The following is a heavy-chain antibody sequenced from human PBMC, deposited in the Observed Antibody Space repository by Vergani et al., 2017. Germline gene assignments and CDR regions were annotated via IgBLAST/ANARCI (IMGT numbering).Heavy chain of an antibody. J-gene: IGHJ6*02. Sequence: EVQLVQSGAEVKKPGATMKISCKVSGYTFTDHYMHWVKQAPGKGLEWMGLVDPEDGETIYAETFKGRVTIAADTSTDTAHVELSSLRSEDTAVYYCATPQTVTTGGMEVWGQGTTVIVSS. CDR1: GYTFTDHY. D-gene: IGHD4-17*01. V-gene: IGHV1-69-2*01. CDR3: ATPQTVTTGGMEV. CDR2: VDPEDGET.